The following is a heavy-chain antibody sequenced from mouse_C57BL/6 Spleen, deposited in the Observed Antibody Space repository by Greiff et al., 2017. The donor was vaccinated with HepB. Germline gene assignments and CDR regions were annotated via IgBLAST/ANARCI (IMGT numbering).Heavy chain of an antibody. J-gene: IGHJ2*01. D-gene: IGHD2-14*01. CDR3: ARWYGGYYFDY. Sequence: EVQRVESGGGLVQPGGSLKLSCAASGFTFSDYYMYWVRQTPEKRLEWVAYISNGGGSTYYPDTVKGRFTISRDNAKNTLYLQMSRLKSEDTAMYYCARWYGGYYFDYWGQGTTLTVSS. V-gene: IGHV5-12*01. CDR1: GFTFSDYY. CDR2: ISNGGGST.